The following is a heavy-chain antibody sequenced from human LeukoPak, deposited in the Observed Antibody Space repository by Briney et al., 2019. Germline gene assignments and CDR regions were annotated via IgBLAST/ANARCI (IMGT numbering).Heavy chain of an antibody. CDR2: IVGSGGST. CDR3: SKWGDYDVLTGYYDSDF. J-gene: IGHJ5*01. D-gene: IGHD3-9*01. V-gene: IGHV3-23*01. Sequence: PGASLRLSCAASGFTFSNYAMSWVRQAPGKGLEWVSAIVGSGGSTYYADSVKGRFSISRDNSKNTLSLQMNSLRVEDTALYYCSKWGDYDVLTGYYDSDFWGQGTLVTVSS. CDR1: GFTFSNYA.